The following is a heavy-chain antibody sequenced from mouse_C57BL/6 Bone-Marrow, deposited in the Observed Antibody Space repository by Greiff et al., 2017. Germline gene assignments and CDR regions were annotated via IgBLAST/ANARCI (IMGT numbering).Heavy chain of an antibody. CDR2: ISSGSSTI. V-gene: IGHV5-17*01. CDR1: GFTFSDYG. J-gene: IGHJ4*01. CDR3: ARGGNLGAMDY. D-gene: IGHD2-1*01. Sequence: EVMLVESGGGLVKPGGSLKLSCAASGFTFSDYGMHWVRQAPEKGLGWVAYISSGSSTIYYADTVKGRFTISRDNAKNTLFLQMTSLRSEDTAMYYSARGGNLGAMDYWGQGTSVTVSS.